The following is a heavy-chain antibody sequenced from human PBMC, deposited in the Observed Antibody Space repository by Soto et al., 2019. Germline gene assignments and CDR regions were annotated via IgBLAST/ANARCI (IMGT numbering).Heavy chain of an antibody. CDR1: GGTFSSYA. CDR3: ASITIFGVWAFDI. CDR2: IIPIFGTA. J-gene: IGHJ3*02. Sequence: GASVKVSCKASGGTFSSYAISWVRQAPGQGLEWMGGIIPIFGTANYAQKFQGRVTITADESTSTAYMELSSLRSEDTAVYYCASITIFGVWAFDIWGQGTMVTVS. V-gene: IGHV1-69*13. D-gene: IGHD3-3*01.